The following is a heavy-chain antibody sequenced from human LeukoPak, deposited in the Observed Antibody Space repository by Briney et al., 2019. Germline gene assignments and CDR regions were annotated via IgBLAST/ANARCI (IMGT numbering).Heavy chain of an antibody. J-gene: IGHJ4*02. CDR3: ARVGSDYGDYMAY. V-gene: IGHV1-8*01. CDR2: MNSISGNT. D-gene: IGHD4-17*01. Sequence: ASVKVSCKASGYTFTSYDINWVRQATGQGLEWMGWMNSISGNTGYARKFQGRVTMTRDTSINTAYMELSSLRSEDTAVYYCARVGSDYGDYMAYWGQGTLVTVSS. CDR1: GYTFTSYD.